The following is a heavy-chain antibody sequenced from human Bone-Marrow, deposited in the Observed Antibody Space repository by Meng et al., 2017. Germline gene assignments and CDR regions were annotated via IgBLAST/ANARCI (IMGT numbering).Heavy chain of an antibody. D-gene: IGHD3-10*01. CDR2: IYPVDSDT. CDR1: GYSFTSYW. J-gene: IGHJ6*02. Sequence: GESLKISCKGSGYSFTSYWIGWVRQMPGKGLEWMGVIYPVDSDTRCSPSFQGQVTISADKSISTAYLQWSSLKASDTAMYYCASTITMVRGVRDYYYYGMDVWGQGTTVTVSS. V-gene: IGHV5-51*01. CDR3: ASTITMVRGVRDYYYYGMDV.